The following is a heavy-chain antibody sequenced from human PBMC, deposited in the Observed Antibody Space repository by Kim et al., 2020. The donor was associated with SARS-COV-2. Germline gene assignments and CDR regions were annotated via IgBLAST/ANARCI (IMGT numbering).Heavy chain of an antibody. J-gene: IGHJ4*02. D-gene: IGHD3-10*01. Sequence: SETLSLTCTVSGYSISSGYYWGWIRQPPGKGLEWIGSIYHSGSTYYNPSLKSRVTISVDTSKNQFSLKLSSVTAADTAVYYCARDLFAWYYGSGSYPGSLIYDYWGQGTLVTVSS. CDR1: GYSISSGYY. CDR3: ARDLFAWYYGSGSYPGSLIYDY. V-gene: IGHV4-38-2*02. CDR2: IYHSGST.